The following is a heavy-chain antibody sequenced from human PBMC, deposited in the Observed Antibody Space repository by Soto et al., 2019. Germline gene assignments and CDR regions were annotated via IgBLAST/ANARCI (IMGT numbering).Heavy chain of an antibody. Sequence: QVRLVQSGAEVKKPGSSVKVSCKASGGTFSSYAISWVRQAPGQGLEWMGGIIPIFGTANYAQKFQGRVTITADESTSTAYMELSSLRSEDTAVYYCARRGCSGGSCYYPYYYYGMDVWGQGTTVTVSS. CDR2: IIPIFGTA. CDR1: GGTFSSYA. V-gene: IGHV1-69*01. D-gene: IGHD2-15*01. CDR3: ARRGCSGGSCYYPYYYYGMDV. J-gene: IGHJ6*02.